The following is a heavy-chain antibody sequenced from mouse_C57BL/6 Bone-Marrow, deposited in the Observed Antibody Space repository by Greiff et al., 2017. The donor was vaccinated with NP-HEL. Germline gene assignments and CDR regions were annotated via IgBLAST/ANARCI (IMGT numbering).Heavy chain of an antibody. D-gene: IGHD1-1*01. Sequence: EVQLVESGGGLVQPKGSLKLSCAASGFSFNTYAMNWVRQAPGKGLEWVARIRSKSNNYATYYADSVKDRFTISRDDSESMLYLQMNNLKTEDTAMYYCVRLSVDYYGSSYWYFDVWGTGTTGTVSS. CDR3: VRLSVDYYGSSYWYFDV. V-gene: IGHV10-1*01. CDR2: IRSKSNNYAT. J-gene: IGHJ1*03. CDR1: GFSFNTYA.